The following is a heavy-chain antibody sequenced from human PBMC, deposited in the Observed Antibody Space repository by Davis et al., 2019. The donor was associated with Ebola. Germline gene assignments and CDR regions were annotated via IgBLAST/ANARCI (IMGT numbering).Heavy chain of an antibody. Sequence: SETLSLTCTVSGGSVSSGSYYWRWIRQPPGKGLEWIGEINHSGSTNYNPSLKSRVTISVDTSKNHFSLKLSSVTAAYTAVYYCARDQYYYDSSGYGRIRAFDIWGQGTMVTVSS. J-gene: IGHJ3*02. CDR2: INHSGST. D-gene: IGHD3-22*01. V-gene: IGHV4-61*01. CDR3: ARDQYYYDSSGYGRIRAFDI. CDR1: GGSVSSGSYY.